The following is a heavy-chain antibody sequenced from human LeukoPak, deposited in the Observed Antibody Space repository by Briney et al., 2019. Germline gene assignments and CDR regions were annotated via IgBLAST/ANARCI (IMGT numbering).Heavy chain of an antibody. D-gene: IGHD2-15*01. CDR1: GFTVSTDY. J-gene: IGHJ4*02. CDR3: ARDVDCTGGSCYSRR. Sequence: PGGSLRLSCAASGFTVSTDYMSWVRQAPGKGLEWVSVIYSGGGTYYADSVKGRFTISRDSSKSTLYLQMNSLRGEDTAVYYCARDVDCTGGSCYSRRWGQGTLVTVSS. CDR2: IYSGGGT. V-gene: IGHV3-66*01.